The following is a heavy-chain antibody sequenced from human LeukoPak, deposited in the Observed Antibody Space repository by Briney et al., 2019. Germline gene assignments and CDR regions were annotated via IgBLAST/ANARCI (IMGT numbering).Heavy chain of an antibody. Sequence: ETLPLTCTVSGGSISSSSYYWGWIRQPPGKGLEWVSAISGSGGSTYYADSVKGRFTISRDNSKNTLYLQMNSLRAEDTAVYYCAKALEGGGNSAPDYWGQGTLVTVSS. D-gene: IGHD4-23*01. V-gene: IGHV3-23*01. CDR1: GGSISSSSYY. J-gene: IGHJ4*02. CDR2: ISGSGGST. CDR3: AKALEGGGNSAPDY.